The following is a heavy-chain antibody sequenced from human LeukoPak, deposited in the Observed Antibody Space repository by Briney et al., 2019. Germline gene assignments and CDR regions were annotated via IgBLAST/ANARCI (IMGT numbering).Heavy chain of an antibody. CDR2: IKQDGSVK. V-gene: IGHV3-7*01. CDR3: ARFSRVKWSF. J-gene: IGHJ4*02. CDR1: GFTFSNYW. D-gene: IGHD2-15*01. Sequence: PGGSLRLSCAASGFTFSNYWMSWVRQAPGKGLEWVANIKQDGSVKQYVDSIKGRFTISRDNAKNTLYLQMDSLRVEDTAVYYCARFSRVKWSFWGQGTLVTVSS.